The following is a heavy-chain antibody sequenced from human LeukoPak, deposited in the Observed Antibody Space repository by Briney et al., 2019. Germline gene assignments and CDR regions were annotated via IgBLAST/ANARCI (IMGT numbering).Heavy chain of an antibody. Sequence: ASVTVSCKASGYTFTNYYIHWVRQAPGQGLEWMGRINPSGGSTGYAQKFQGSVAMTRDTSTSTVYMELSSLRSEDTAVYYCARAYSSSHYYFDYWGQGTLVTVSS. CDR1: GYTFTNYY. CDR2: INPSGGST. J-gene: IGHJ4*02. CDR3: ARAYSSSHYYFDY. V-gene: IGHV1-46*01. D-gene: IGHD6-13*01.